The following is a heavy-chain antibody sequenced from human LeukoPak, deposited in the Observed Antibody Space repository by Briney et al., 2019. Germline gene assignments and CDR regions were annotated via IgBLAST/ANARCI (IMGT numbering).Heavy chain of an antibody. CDR3: AKDDTTMVRGVFDY. J-gene: IGHJ4*02. Sequence: ASVKVSCKVSGYTLTELSMHWVRQAPGKGLEWMGGFDPEDGETIYAQKFQGRVTMTEDTSTDTAYMELSSLRAEDTALYYCAKDDTTMVRGVFDYWGQGTLVTVSS. CDR2: FDPEDGET. V-gene: IGHV1-24*01. CDR1: GYTLTELS. D-gene: IGHD3-10*01.